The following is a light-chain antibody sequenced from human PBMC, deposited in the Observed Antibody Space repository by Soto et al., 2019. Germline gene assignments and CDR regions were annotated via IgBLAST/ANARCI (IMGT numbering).Light chain of an antibody. CDR2: RNN. V-gene: IGLV1-47*01. Sequence: SALTQPPSASGTPGQRVSISCSGGNSNIGNKYVYWYQQLPGTAPKLLMYRNNQRPSGVPDRFSGSKSGTSASLAISGLRSEDEAEYYCAAWDNNLGGPAFGGGTKVTVL. CDR1: NSNIGNKY. CDR3: AAWDNNLGGPA. J-gene: IGLJ2*01.